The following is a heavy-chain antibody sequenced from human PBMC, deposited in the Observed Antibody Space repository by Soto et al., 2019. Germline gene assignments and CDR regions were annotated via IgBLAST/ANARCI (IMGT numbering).Heavy chain of an antibody. CDR2: ISAYNGNT. CDR1: GYTFTSYG. J-gene: IGHJ4*02. D-gene: IGHD2-2*02. CDR3: ARVDVVPAAIVTTDY. Sequence: ASVKVSCKASGYTFTSYGISWGRQAPGQGLEWMGWISAYNGNTNYAQKLQGRVTMTTDTSTSTAYMELRSLRSDDTAVYYCARVDVVPAAIVTTDYWGQGTLVTVSS. V-gene: IGHV1-18*04.